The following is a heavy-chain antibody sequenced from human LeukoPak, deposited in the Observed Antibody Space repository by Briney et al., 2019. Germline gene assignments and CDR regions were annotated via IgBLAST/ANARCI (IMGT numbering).Heavy chain of an antibody. Sequence: TGGSLRLSCAASGFTFSSYWMSWVRQAPGKGLEWVANIKQDGSEKYYVDSVKGRFTISRDNAKNSLYLQMNSLRAEDTAVYYCARDAGRDGYNLDYWGQGTLVTVSS. CDR3: ARDAGRDGYNLDY. J-gene: IGHJ4*02. CDR1: GFTFSSYW. CDR2: IKQDGSEK. D-gene: IGHD5-24*01. V-gene: IGHV3-7*01.